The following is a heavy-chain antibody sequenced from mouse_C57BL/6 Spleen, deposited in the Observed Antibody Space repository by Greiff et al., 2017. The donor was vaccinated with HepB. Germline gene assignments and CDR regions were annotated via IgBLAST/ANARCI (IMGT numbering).Heavy chain of an antibody. CDR3: ARSGPRAMDY. CDR2: INPSTGGT. V-gene: IGHV1-42*01. D-gene: IGHD3-1*01. CDR1: GYSFTGYY. Sequence: EVQLQQSGPELVKPGASVKISCKASGYSFTGYYMNWVKQSPEKSLEWIGEINPSTGGTTYNQKFKAKATLTVDKSSSTAYMQLKSLTAEDSAVYYCARSGPRAMDYWGQGTSVTVSS. J-gene: IGHJ4*01.